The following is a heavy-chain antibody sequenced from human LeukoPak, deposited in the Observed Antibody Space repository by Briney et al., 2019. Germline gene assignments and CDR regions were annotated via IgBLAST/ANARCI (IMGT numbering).Heavy chain of an antibody. J-gene: IGHJ4*02. CDR3: ATAATGLGILFYRDY. D-gene: IGHD2-15*01. Sequence: SETLSLTCTVSGYSISSGYYWGWIRQPPGKGLEWIGSIYHSGSTYYNPSLKSRVTISVDTSKNQFSLKLSSVTAADTAMYFCATAATGLGILFYRDYWGQGTLVTVSS. CDR1: GYSISSGYY. V-gene: IGHV4-38-2*02. CDR2: IYHSGST.